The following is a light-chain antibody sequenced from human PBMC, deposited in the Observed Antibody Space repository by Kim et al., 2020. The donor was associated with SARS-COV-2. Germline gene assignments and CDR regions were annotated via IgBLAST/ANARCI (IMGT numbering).Light chain of an antibody. CDR1: QSVLYSSNNKNY. Sequence: TINCKASQSVLYSSNNKNYLAWYQQKPGQPPKLLIYWASTRESGVPDRFSGSGSGTDFTLTISSLQAEDVAVYYCQQYYSTPGLTFGGGTKVDIK. J-gene: IGKJ4*01. CDR2: WAS. CDR3: QQYYSTPGLT. V-gene: IGKV4-1*01.